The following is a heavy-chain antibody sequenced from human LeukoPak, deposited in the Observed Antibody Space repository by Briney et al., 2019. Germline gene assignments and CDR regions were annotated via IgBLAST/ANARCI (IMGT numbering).Heavy chain of an antibody. J-gene: IGHJ3*02. CDR3: ARDSVTTVTPDAFDI. CDR2: ISAYNGNT. V-gene: IGHV1-18*01. D-gene: IGHD4-17*01. CDR1: GYTFTSYG. Sequence: ASVKVSCKASGYTFTSYGISWVRHAPGQGLEWMGWISAYNGNTNYAQKLQGRVIMTTDTSTSTAYMELRSLRSDDTAVYYCARDSVTTVTPDAFDIWGQGTMVTVSS.